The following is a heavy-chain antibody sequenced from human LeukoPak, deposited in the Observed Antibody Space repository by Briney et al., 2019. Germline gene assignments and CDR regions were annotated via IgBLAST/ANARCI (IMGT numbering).Heavy chain of an antibody. Sequence: SETLSLTCTVSGGSISSDNYYWSWIRQPAGKGLEWIGRIYTSGSTKYNPSLKSRVTISVDTSKNQFSLKLSSVTAADTAVYYCARLLRCSGGSCYSDGLWFDPWGQGTLVTVSS. J-gene: IGHJ5*02. D-gene: IGHD2-15*01. V-gene: IGHV4-61*02. CDR3: ARLLRCSGGSCYSDGLWFDP. CDR1: GGSISSDNYY. CDR2: IYTSGST.